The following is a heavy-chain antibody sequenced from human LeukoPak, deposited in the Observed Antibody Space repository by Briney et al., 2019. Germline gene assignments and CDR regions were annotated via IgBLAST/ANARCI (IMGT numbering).Heavy chain of an antibody. J-gene: IGHJ4*02. V-gene: IGHV1-46*01. Sequence: ASVKVSCKASGYTFTSYYMHWVRQAPGQGLEWMRIINPSGGSTSYAQKFQGRVTMTRDTSTSTVYMELSSLRSEDTAVYYCARKRWGLRWETSFDYWGQGTLVTVSS. CDR2: INPSGGST. CDR1: GYTFTSYY. CDR3: ARKRWGLRWETSFDY. D-gene: IGHD4-23*01.